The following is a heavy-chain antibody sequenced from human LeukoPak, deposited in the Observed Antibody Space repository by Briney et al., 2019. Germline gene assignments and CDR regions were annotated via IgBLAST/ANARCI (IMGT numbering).Heavy chain of an antibody. CDR3: AKGGYDFWSGNRNWFDP. CDR2: ISGSGGST. V-gene: IGHV3-23*01. CDR1: GFTFSSYA. Sequence: GGSLRLSCAASGFTFSSYAMSWVRQAPGKGLEWVSAISGSGGSTYYADSVKGRFTISRDNSKNTLYLQMNSLRAEDTAVYYCAKGGYDFWSGNRNWFDPWGQGTLVTVSS. J-gene: IGHJ5*02. D-gene: IGHD3-3*01.